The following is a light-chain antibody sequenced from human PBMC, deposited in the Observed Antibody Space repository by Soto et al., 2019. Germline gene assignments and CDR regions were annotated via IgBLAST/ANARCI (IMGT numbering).Light chain of an antibody. Sequence: QPVLTQPASVSGSPGQSITISCTGTNSDVGGLNYVSWYQHHPGNAPKLIIYEVNYRPSGVSDRFSGSKSDNTASLTISGLQTDDEADYYCSSFTISSTWVFGGGTKLTVL. CDR2: EVN. CDR3: SSFTISSTWV. CDR1: NSDVGGLNY. J-gene: IGLJ3*02. V-gene: IGLV2-14*01.